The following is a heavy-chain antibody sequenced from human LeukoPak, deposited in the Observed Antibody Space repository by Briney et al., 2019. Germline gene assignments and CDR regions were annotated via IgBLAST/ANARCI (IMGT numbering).Heavy chain of an antibody. V-gene: IGHV7-4-1*02. CDR1: GYTFTGYY. D-gene: IGHD1-14*01. J-gene: IGHJ5*02. CDR3: ARHVPGLRSRIPWFDP. CDR2: INTNTGNP. Sequence: GASVKVSCKASGYTFTGYYMHWVRQAPGQGLEWMGWINTNTGNPTYAQGFTGRFVFSLDTSVSTAYLQISSLKAEDTAVYYCARHVPGLRSRIPWFDPWGQGTLVTVSS.